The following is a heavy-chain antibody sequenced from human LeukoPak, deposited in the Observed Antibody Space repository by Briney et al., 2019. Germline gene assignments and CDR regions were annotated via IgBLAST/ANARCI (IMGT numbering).Heavy chain of an antibody. V-gene: IGHV3-30*01. D-gene: IGHD5-18*01. CDR1: VFTFTNAG. Sequence: PGGSLRLSCAASVFTFTNAGIHWVRLAAGKGLEWVSFISHDGTNKYYSDSVDGRFTVSRLNSQNTVYLQMTDLRLDDTATYYCASEDVDTGDFWGQGPLVTVSS. J-gene: IGHJ4*02. CDR3: ASEDVDTGDF. CDR2: ISHDGTNK.